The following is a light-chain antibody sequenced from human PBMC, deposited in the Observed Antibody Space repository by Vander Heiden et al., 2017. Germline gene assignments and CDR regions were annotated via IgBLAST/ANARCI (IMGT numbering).Light chain of an antibody. V-gene: IGLV2-23*02. CDR2: EVS. J-gene: IGLJ1*01. CDR3: CSYAGSPYV. Sequence: QPDLTQPASVIGNPGQSITISCTGTGSDVGSYNLVSWYQQHPSKGPKHVIYEVSKWPSGVSNRFSGSKSGNTASLTISGLQAEDEADYFCCSYAGSPYVFGTGTKV. CDR1: GSDVGSYNL.